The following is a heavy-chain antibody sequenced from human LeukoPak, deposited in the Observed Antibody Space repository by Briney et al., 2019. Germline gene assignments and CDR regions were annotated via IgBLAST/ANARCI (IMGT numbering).Heavy chain of an antibody. CDR2: ISYDGSNK. CDR1: GFTFSSYG. D-gene: IGHD6-19*01. V-gene: IGHV3-30*18. J-gene: IGHJ4*02. CDR3: AKNQWLASYFDY. Sequence: GGSLRLSCAASGFTFSSYGMHWVRQAPGKGLEWVAVISYDGSNKYYADSVKGRFTISRDISKSTLYLQMNSLRAEDTAVYYCAKNQWLASYFDYWGQGTLVTVSS.